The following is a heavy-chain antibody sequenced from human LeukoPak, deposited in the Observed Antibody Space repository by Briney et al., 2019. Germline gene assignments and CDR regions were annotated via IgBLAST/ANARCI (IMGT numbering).Heavy chain of an antibody. D-gene: IGHD3-3*01. Sequence: PGRSLRLSCAASGFTFSDYAMHWVRQAPGKGLEWVAVISYDGSNEYYADSVKGRFTISRDNSKNTLYLQMNSLRAEDTAVYYCARDGEGYDFWSGYPLFDYWGQGTLVTVSS. CDR2: ISYDGSNE. J-gene: IGHJ4*02. CDR3: ARDGEGYDFWSGYPLFDY. CDR1: GFTFSDYA. V-gene: IGHV3-30-3*01.